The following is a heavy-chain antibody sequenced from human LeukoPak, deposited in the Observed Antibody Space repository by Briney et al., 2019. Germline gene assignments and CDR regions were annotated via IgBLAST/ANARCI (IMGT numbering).Heavy chain of an antibody. D-gene: IGHD1-26*01. CDR2: VNSDGSST. V-gene: IGHV3-74*01. CDR1: GFTFTNYW. J-gene: IGHJ2*01. CDR3: AKDRGGSYSLDWYFDL. Sequence: GGSLRLSCAASGFTFTNYWMHWVRQAPGKGLVWVSRVNSDGSSTTYADSVKGRFTISRDNSKNTLYLQMNSLRAEDTAVYYCAKDRGGSYSLDWYFDLWGRGTLVTVSS.